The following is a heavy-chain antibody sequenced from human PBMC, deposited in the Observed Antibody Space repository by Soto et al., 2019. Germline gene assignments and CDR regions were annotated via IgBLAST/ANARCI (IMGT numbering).Heavy chain of an antibody. CDR2: INPRANT. J-gene: IGHJ5*02. CDR1: GGSLDNYL. V-gene: IGHV4-59*01. Sequence: PSETLSLTCAVSGGSLDNYLWSWIRQPPEKGLEWIGYINPRANTSYNPSLQSRVTISADMSKNQFSLTMTSVTAADTAVYYCAGDGGVIGVSTWFDLWGQGTWVTVSS. CDR3: AGDGGVIGVSTWFDL. D-gene: IGHD2-8*02.